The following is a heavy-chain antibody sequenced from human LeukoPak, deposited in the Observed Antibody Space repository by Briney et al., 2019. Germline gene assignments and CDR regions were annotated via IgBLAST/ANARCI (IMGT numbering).Heavy chain of an antibody. Sequence: AASVKVSCKASGGTFSSYAISWVRQAPGQGLEWMGGIIPIFGTANYAQKFQGRVTITADESTSTAYMELSSLRSEDTAVYYCARDSMVRGVSDYWGQGTLVTVSS. V-gene: IGHV1-69*01. CDR3: ARDSMVRGVSDY. CDR2: IIPIFGTA. J-gene: IGHJ4*02. CDR1: GGTFSSYA. D-gene: IGHD3-10*01.